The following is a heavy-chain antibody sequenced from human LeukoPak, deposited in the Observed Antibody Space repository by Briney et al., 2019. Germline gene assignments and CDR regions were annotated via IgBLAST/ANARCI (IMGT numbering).Heavy chain of an antibody. Sequence: GGSLRLSCAASGFTFSSYWMHWVRQAPGKGLVWVSRINSDGSSTSYADSVKGRFTISRDNAKNTLYLQMNSLRAEDTAVYYCAKEGGSYYYYYYGMDVWGQGTTVTVSS. D-gene: IGHD1-26*01. CDR3: AKEGGSYYYYYYGMDV. V-gene: IGHV3-74*01. CDR1: GFTFSSYW. J-gene: IGHJ6*02. CDR2: INSDGSST.